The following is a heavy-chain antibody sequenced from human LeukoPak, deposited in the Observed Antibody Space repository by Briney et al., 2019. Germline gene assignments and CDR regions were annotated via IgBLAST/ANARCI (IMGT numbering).Heavy chain of an antibody. J-gene: IGHJ4*02. CDR3: AKVRLGYSSSFYFDY. D-gene: IGHD6-13*01. CDR1: GFTFSSYG. CDR2: IRYDGSK. Sequence: GGSLRLSCAASGFTFSSYGMHWVRQAPGKGLEWVAFIRYDGSKYYADSVKGRFTISRDNSKNTLCLQMNSLRAEDTAVYYCAKVRLGYSSSFYFDYWGQGTLVTVSS. V-gene: IGHV3-30*02.